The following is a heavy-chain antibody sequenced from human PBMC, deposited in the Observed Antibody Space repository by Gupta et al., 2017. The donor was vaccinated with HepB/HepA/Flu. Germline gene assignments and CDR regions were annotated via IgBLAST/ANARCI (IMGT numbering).Heavy chain of an antibody. CDR2: VYYNGNT. D-gene: IGHD3-16*01. V-gene: IGHV4-59*08. Sequence: QVQLQESGQGLVKPSETLSLTCTVSGGSIYNYYWSWVRLPPGKGLEWIGYVYYNGNTNYNPPLKSRITISVDTSKNQFSLNLKSVTAADTALYYCARQGKFGDLFDYWGQGTLVPVSS. CDR1: GGSIYNYY. CDR3: ARQGKFGDLFDY. J-gene: IGHJ4*02.